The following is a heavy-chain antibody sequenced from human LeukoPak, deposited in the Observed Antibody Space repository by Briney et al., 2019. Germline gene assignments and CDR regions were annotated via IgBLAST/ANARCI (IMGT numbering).Heavy chain of an antibody. CDR3: TTPAAGPRAEYSLH. Sequence: GGSLRLSCAASGFTFSSYSMNWVRQAPGKGLEWVSSISSDSNYIYYPDSVKGRFIVSRDNAKNSLYLQMNSLRAEDTAVYYCTTPAAGPRAEYSLHWGQGTLVTVSS. CDR2: ISSDSNYI. V-gene: IGHV3-21*01. D-gene: IGHD6-13*01. CDR1: GFTFSSYS. J-gene: IGHJ1*01.